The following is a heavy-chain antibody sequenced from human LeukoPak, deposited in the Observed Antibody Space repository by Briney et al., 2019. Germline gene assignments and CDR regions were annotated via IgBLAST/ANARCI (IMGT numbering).Heavy chain of an antibody. CDR2: IKEDGSEQ. CDR1: GLTLSRHW. Sequence: GGSLRLSSAASGLTLSRHWMTWARQAPGKGLESVANIKEDGSEQYYVDSIKGRFNISRDNAKNTIYLQMSRLRAEDTAIYYCLRETVSVITDFDYWGQGTLVTVSS. J-gene: IGHJ4*02. V-gene: IGHV3-7*01. CDR3: LRETVSVITDFDY. D-gene: IGHD3-16*02.